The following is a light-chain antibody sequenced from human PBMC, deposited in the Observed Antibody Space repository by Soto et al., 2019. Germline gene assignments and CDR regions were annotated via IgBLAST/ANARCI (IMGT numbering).Light chain of an antibody. J-gene: IGKJ4*01. Sequence: EIVMTQSPATLSASPGERATLSCRASQSVYSNLAWYQQNPGQPPRLLVYEASTRATGIPARFSGSGSGTEFTLTISSLQSEDFAVYYCQQYNKWPLTFGGGTKVEVK. CDR1: QSVYSN. CDR3: QQYNKWPLT. V-gene: IGKV3-15*01. CDR2: EAS.